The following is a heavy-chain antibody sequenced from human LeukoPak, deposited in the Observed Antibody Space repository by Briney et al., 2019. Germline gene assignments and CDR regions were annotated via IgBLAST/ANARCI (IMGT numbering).Heavy chain of an antibody. J-gene: IGHJ6*03. CDR2: MNPNSGNT. CDR1: GYTFTSYD. D-gene: IGHD3-10*01. CDR3: ARDSSGPTYYYYYYMDV. Sequence: ASVKVSCKASGYTFTSYDINWVRQATGQGLEWMGWMNPNSGNTGYAQKFQGRVTITADESTSTAYMELSSLGSEDTAVYYCARDSSGPTYYYYYYMDVWGKGTTVTVSS. V-gene: IGHV1-8*03.